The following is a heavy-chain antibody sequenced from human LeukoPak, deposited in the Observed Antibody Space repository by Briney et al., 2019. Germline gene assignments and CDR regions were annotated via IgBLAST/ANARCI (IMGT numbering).Heavy chain of an antibody. CDR3: IKDLSGTWSFDY. CDR1: GFTFSVHY. CDR2: ISDNGDNT. D-gene: IGHD1-26*01. Sequence: PGGSLRLSCSASGFTFSVHYMHWVRRPPGKGLESVSTISDNGDNTCYADSVKGRFIISRDNSKNTLYLQMNSLRVEDTAVYYCIKDLSGTWSFDYWGQGTLLIVSS. J-gene: IGHJ4*02. V-gene: IGHV3-64D*08.